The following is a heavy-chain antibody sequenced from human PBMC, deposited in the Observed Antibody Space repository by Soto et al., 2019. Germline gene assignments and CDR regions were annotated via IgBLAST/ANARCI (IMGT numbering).Heavy chain of an antibody. CDR2: IYYSGST. CDR1: GGSISSYY. CDR3: ARLGYCSGGSCFNAFDI. V-gene: IGHV4-59*08. D-gene: IGHD2-15*01. J-gene: IGHJ3*02. Sequence: SETLSLTCTVSGGSISSYYWSWIRQPPGKGLEWIGYIYYSGSTNYNPSLKSRVTISVDTSKNQFSLKLSSVTAADTAVYYCARLGYCSGGSCFNAFDIWGQGTMVTVS.